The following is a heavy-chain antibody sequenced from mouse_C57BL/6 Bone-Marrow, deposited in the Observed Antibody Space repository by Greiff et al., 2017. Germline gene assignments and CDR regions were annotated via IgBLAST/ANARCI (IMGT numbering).Heavy chain of an antibody. D-gene: IGHD3-1*01. V-gene: IGHV5-17*01. Sequence: DVKLVESGGGLVKPGGSLKLSCAASGFTFSDYGMHWVRQAPEKGLEWVAYISSGSSTIYYADTVKGRFTISRDNAKNTLFLQMTSLRSEDTAMYYCARGARRDYAMDYWGQGTSVTVSS. CDR3: ARGARRDYAMDY. CDR1: GFTFSDYG. J-gene: IGHJ4*01. CDR2: ISSGSSTI.